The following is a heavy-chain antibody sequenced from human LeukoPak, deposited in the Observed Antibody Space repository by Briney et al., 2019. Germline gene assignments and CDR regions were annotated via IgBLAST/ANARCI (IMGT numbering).Heavy chain of an antibody. CDR3: ARDKGDYYYDSSGYYYAYYFDY. CDR2: IYTSGST. J-gene: IGHJ4*02. CDR1: GGSISSYY. Sequence: PSETLSLTCTVSGGSISSYYWSWIRQPAGKGPEWIGRIYTSGSTNYNPSLKSRVTMSVDTSKNQFSLKLSSVTAADTAVYYCARDKGDYYYDSSGYYYAYYFDYWGQGTLVTVSS. V-gene: IGHV4-4*07. D-gene: IGHD3-22*01.